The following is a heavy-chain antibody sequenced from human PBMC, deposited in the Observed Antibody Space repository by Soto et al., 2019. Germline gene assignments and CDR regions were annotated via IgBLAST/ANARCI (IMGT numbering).Heavy chain of an antibody. J-gene: IGHJ6*03. CDR2: IYFSGST. Sequence: QLQLQESGPGLVKPSQTLSLTSAVSGGSISNGGYYWSWIHQHPGKGLEWIGSIYFSGSTYYNPSLKSRVTISVATPKNQFSLKLRSVTAADTAVYYCASDSHSQQPNHRWGGGYMDVWGKGTTVTVSS. V-gene: IGHV4-31*11. CDR3: ASDSHSQQPNHRWGGGYMDV. CDR1: GGSISNGGYY. D-gene: IGHD6-13*01.